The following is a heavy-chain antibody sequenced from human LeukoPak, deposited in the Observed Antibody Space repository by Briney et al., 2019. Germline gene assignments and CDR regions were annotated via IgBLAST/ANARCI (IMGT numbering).Heavy chain of an antibody. CDR2: ISYDGSNK. Sequence: PGGSLRLSCAASGFTFSSYAMHWVRQAPGKGLEWVAVISYDGSNKYYADSVKGRFTISRDNSKNTLYLQMNSLRAEDTAVYYCARAGWGSRYYFDHWGQGTLVTVSS. CDR3: ARAGWGSRYYFDH. D-gene: IGHD7-27*01. V-gene: IGHV3-30*04. J-gene: IGHJ4*02. CDR1: GFTFSSYA.